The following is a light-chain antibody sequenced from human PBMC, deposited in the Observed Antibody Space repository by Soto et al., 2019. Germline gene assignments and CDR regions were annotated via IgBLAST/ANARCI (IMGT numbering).Light chain of an antibody. J-gene: IGLJ2*01. Sequence: QSVLTQSPSASASLGGSVKLTCTLSSGHSNYVIAWHQQQPEKGPRYLMKLNSDGSHSKGDGIPDRFSGSSSGAERYLTISSLQSEDEADYYCQTWDTGIRVFGGGTKVTVL. CDR3: QTWDTGIRV. CDR1: SGHSNYV. V-gene: IGLV4-69*01. CDR2: LNSDGSH.